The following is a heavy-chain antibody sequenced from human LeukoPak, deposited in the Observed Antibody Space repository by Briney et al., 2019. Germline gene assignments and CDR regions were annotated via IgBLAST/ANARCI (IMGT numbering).Heavy chain of an antibody. D-gene: IGHD3-10*01. CDR3: ARCYGSVYYYYYYMDV. CDR2: IYYSGST. CDR1: GGSISSGGYS. Sequence: SQTLSLTCAVSGGSISSGGYSWSWIRQPPGKGLEWIGYIYYSGSTNYNPSLKRRVTISVDTSKNQFSLKLSSVTAADTAVYYCARCYGSVYYYYYYMDVWGKGTTVTVSS. V-gene: IGHV4-30-4*07. J-gene: IGHJ6*03.